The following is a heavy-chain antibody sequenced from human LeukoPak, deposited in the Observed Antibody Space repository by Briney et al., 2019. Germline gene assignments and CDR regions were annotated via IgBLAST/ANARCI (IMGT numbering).Heavy chain of an antibody. V-gene: IGHV3-9*01. CDR3: AKDTEFGEPYHGMDV. CDR1: GFSLDDHA. CDR2: ISWNGGSL. D-gene: IGHD3-10*01. J-gene: IGHJ6*02. Sequence: GGSLRLSCAVSGFSLDDHAMHWVRQAPGKGLEWVSGISWNGGSLDYADSVKGRFIISRDNAKKSLYLQMNSLRDEDTAVYYCAKDTEFGEPYHGMDVWGQGTTVTVSS.